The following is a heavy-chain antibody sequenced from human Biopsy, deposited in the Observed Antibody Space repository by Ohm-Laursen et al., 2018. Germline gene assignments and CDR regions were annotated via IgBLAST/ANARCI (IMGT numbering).Heavy chain of an antibody. D-gene: IGHD4-17*01. CDR3: ARDPHGEGRDYGSYFDY. CDR1: GYTFNDYF. Sequence: ASVKVSCKASGYTFNDYFIHWVRQSPGQGLEWMGWVHPNSGATNSAEKFRGRVTLTRDTSIGAVYIELRRLKSDDAAVYYCARDPHGEGRDYGSYFDYWGQGTLVTVSS. CDR2: VHPNSGAT. J-gene: IGHJ4*02. V-gene: IGHV1-2*02.